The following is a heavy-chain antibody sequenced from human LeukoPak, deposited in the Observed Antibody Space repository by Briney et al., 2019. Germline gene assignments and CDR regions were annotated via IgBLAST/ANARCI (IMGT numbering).Heavy chain of an antibody. D-gene: IGHD3-3*01. CDR3: ARHSTIFGVVIIGVDHDAFDI. J-gene: IGHJ3*02. CDR1: GGSSSGYY. V-gene: IGHV4-34*01. Sequence: SESLSLTCAVYGGSSSGYYWSWIRQPPGKGLEWIGEINHSGSTNYNPSLKSRVTISVDTSKNQFSLKLSCVSAADTGVYYCARHSTIFGVVIIGVDHDAFDIWGQGTMVTVSS. CDR2: INHSGST.